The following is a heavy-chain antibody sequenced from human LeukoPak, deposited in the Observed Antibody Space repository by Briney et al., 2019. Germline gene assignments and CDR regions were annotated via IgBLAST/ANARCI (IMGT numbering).Heavy chain of an antibody. J-gene: IGHJ4*02. V-gene: IGHV3-23*01. Sequence: GGSLRLSCTASGFTFINYSMNWVRQAPGKGLEWVSVISGSGSSTYYADSVKGRFTISRDNSKNTLYLQMNSLRAEDTAVYYCATSFGPVIAAAGTGADWGQGTLVTVSS. D-gene: IGHD6-13*01. CDR2: ISGSGSST. CDR3: ATSFGPVIAAAGTGAD. CDR1: GFTFINYS.